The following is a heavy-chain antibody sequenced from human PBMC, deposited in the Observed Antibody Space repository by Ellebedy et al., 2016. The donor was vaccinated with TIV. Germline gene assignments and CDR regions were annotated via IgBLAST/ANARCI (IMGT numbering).Heavy chain of an antibody. V-gene: IGHV3-74*01. D-gene: IGHD6-19*01. J-gene: IGHJ3*02. CDR3: AREFAVAGPFDI. CDR2: INSDGSST. CDR1: GLTLSSFS. Sequence: GESLKISCTASGLTLSSFSMTWVRQAPGKGLVWVSRINSDGSSTSYADSVKGRFTISRDNAKNSLYLQMNSLRAEDTAVYYCAREFAVAGPFDIWGQGTMVTVSS.